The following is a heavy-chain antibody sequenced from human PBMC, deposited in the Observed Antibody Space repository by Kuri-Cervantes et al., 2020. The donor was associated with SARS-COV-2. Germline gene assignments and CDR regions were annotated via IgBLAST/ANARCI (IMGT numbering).Heavy chain of an antibody. CDR1: GFTFSGHW. J-gene: IGHJ4*02. D-gene: IGHD1-1*01. V-gene: IGHV3-74*01. CDR3: VRDGDHWNFDY. Sequence: GESLKISCAASGFTFSGHWIHWVHQAPGKGLVWVSRINPVGSYTNNADSVKGRFTLSRDNAKNMLFLQMNSLRAEDTAVYYCVRDGDHWNFDYWGQGTLVTVSS. CDR2: INPVGSYT.